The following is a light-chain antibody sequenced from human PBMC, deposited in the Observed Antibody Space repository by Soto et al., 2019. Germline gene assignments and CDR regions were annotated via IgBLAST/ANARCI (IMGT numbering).Light chain of an antibody. CDR1: QGINHY. V-gene: IGKV1-27*01. Sequence: DIQMTQSPSSLPASGGDRVSITCRASQGINHYLAWSPQKPGKVRKLLIYAPSTLQSGVASRFSGSGAGTDFTLTISSLQPEDVATYYCQKYNSVPFTFGAGTKVHIK. J-gene: IGKJ3*01. CDR2: APS. CDR3: QKYNSVPFT.